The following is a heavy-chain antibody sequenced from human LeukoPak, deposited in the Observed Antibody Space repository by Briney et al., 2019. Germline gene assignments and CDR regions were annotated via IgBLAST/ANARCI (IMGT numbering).Heavy chain of an antibody. D-gene: IGHD6-6*01. CDR3: ARRGLYSSSSDDYYYYMDV. CDR2: IYPGDSDT. Sequence: GESLKISCKGSGYSFTSYWIGWVRQMPGKGLGWMGIIYPGDSDTRYSPSFQGQVTISADKSISTAYLQWSSLKASDTAMYYCARRGLYSSSSDDYYYYMDVWGKGTTVTVSS. J-gene: IGHJ6*03. CDR1: GYSFTSYW. V-gene: IGHV5-51*01.